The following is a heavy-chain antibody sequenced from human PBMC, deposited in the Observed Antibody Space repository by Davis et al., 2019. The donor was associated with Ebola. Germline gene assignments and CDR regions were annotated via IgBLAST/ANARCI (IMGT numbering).Heavy chain of an antibody. D-gene: IGHD3-16*01. CDR2: IDWDDDT. J-gene: IGHJ3*02. CDR3: ARLTGAYRDNAIEM. Sequence: SGPTLVKPTQTLTLTCTVSGFSLRTAGICVIWVRQPPGKALEWLARIDWDDDTYYSTSLKTRLTISKDTSKHQVVLTMTNMDPADTATYYCARLTGAYRDNAIEMWGQGTMVTVSS. V-gene: IGHV2-70*11. CDR1: GFSLRTAGIC.